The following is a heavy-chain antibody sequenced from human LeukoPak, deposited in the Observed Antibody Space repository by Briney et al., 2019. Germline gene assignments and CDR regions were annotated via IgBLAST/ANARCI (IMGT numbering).Heavy chain of an antibody. CDR1: GYTLTELS. D-gene: IGHD6-13*01. CDR3: ATIAAAGWPRTLGSHYYYYMDV. J-gene: IGHJ6*03. Sequence: ASVKVSCKVSGYTLTELSMHWVRQAPGKGLEWMGGFDPEDGETIYAQKFQGRVTMTEDTSTDTAYMELSSLRSEDTAVYYCATIAAAGWPRTLGSHYYYYMDVWGKGTTVTISS. V-gene: IGHV1-24*01. CDR2: FDPEDGET.